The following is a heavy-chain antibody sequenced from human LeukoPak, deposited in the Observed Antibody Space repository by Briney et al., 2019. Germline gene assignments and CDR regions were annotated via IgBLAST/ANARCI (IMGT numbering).Heavy chain of an antibody. Sequence: PSETLSLTCTVSGGSISSYYWSWIRQPPGKGLKWIGYIYYSGSTNYNPSLKSRVTISVDTFKNQFSLKLSSVTAADTAVYYCARDRRTNDYDFWSGYYYGDAFDIWGQGTMVTVSS. J-gene: IGHJ3*02. CDR2: IYYSGST. CDR3: ARDRRTNDYDFWSGYYYGDAFDI. D-gene: IGHD3-3*01. V-gene: IGHV4-59*01. CDR1: GGSISSYY.